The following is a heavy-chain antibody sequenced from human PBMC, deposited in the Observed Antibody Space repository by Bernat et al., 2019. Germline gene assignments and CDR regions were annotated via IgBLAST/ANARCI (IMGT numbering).Heavy chain of an antibody. CDR3: ARGKYNWKY. J-gene: IGHJ4*02. CDR2: IKHDGSEK. V-gene: IGHV3-7*03. Sequence: EVQLVESGGGLVQPGGSLRLSCAVSGFTFSDYWMSWVRQAPGKGLEWVANIKHDGSEKYYVDSVKGRFTISRDNAKNSLYLQINSLRDEDTAVYYCARGKYNWKYWGQGTLVTVSS. D-gene: IGHD1-20*01. CDR1: GFTFSDYW.